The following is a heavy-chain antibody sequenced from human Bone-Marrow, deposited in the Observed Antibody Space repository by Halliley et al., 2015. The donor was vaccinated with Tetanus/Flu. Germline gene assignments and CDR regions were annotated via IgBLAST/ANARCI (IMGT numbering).Heavy chain of an antibody. Sequence: SLRLSCAASGFTFSTYAMIWVRQAPGKGLEWVSDISRNGVSTYHADSVKGRFTLSRDNSKNTLYLQLNSLRAEDTAVYYCAKGTKYTNYDFYAIDVWGQGTTVIVSS. CDR1: GFTFSTYA. J-gene: IGHJ6*02. CDR2: ISRNGVST. V-gene: IGHV3-23*01. CDR3: AKGTKYTNYDFYAIDV. D-gene: IGHD3-10*01.